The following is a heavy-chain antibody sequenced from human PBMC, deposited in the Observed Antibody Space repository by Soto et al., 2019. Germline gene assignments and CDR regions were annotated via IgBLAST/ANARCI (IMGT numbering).Heavy chain of an antibody. D-gene: IGHD3-22*01. CDR2: TYYRSKWYN. CDR1: GDSVSRNSAA. CDR3: ATAVPYSDSSGYFSLFYGMDV. Sequence: SPTRALACAFSGDSVSRNSAAWNWIRQSPSRGLEWLGRTYYRSKWYNDYAVYVKSGISINPDTAKNEVSRQLNSVTPEDKAVDYCATAVPYSDSSGYFSLFYGMDVWRKGTTLTISS. J-gene: IGHJ6*04. V-gene: IGHV6-1*01.